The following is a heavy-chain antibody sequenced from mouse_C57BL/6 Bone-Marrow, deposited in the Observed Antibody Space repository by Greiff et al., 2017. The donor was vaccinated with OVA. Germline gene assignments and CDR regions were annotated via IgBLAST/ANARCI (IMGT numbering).Heavy chain of an antibody. CDR1: GYSFTGYY. D-gene: IGHD1-1*01. V-gene: IGHV1-42*01. CDR3: ARDHYYGSFAWFAY. CDR2: INPSTGGT. J-gene: IGHJ3*01. Sequence: EVKLQESGPELVKPGASVKISCKASGYSFTGYYMNWVKQSPEKSLEWIGEINPSTGGTTYNQKFKAKATLTVDKSSSTAYMQLKSLTSEDSAVYYCARDHYYGSFAWFAYWGQGTLVTVSA.